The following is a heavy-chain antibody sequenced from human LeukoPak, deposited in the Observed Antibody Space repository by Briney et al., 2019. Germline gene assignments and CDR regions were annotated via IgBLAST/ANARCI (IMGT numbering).Heavy chain of an antibody. D-gene: IGHD3-10*01. J-gene: IGHJ5*02. V-gene: IGHV4-39*01. Sequence: PSETLSLTCTVSSGSISSNSYYWAWIRQPPGKGLEWIGSINYSGSTYYNPSLKSRVTMAVDTSKNQFSLRLSSVTAADTAVFYCARRVPYGSASYEVDTWGQGTLVTVSS. CDR1: SGSISSNSYY. CDR2: INYSGST. CDR3: ARRVPYGSASYEVDT.